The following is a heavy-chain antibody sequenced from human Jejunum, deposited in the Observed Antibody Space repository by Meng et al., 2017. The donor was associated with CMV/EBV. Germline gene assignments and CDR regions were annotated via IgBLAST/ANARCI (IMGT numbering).Heavy chain of an antibody. CDR3: AGSYNWNYVSFDY. J-gene: IGHJ4*02. V-gene: IGHV4-59*01. CDR2: IFYSRST. D-gene: IGHD1-7*01. Sequence: TISGSSSSGYYWSWIRQPPGKGLEWIGYIFYSRSTNYNPSLKSRVTISVDTSKNQFSLNLRSVTAADTAVYYCAGSYNWNYVSFDYWGLGTLVTVSS. CDR1: GSSSSGYY.